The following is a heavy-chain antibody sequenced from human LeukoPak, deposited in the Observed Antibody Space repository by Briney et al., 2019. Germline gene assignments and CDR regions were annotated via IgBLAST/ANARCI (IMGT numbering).Heavy chain of an antibody. CDR2: IYYSGST. Sequence: SETLSLTCTVSGGSISSSSYYWGWIRQPPGKGLEWIGSIYYSGSTYYNPSLKSRVTISVDTSKNQFSLKLSSATPADTAVYYCARERREGGSSWVDYWGRGTLVTVSS. CDR1: GGSISSSSYY. CDR3: ARERREGGSSWVDY. D-gene: IGHD6-13*01. V-gene: IGHV4-39*02. J-gene: IGHJ4*02.